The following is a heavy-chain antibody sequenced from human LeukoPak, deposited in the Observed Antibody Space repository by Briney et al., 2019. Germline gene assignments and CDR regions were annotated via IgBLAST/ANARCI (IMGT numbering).Heavy chain of an antibody. CDR1: GFTFSSYA. CDR3: ASYGSGSYYSGRYFDY. Sequence: GGSLRLSCAASGFTFSSYAMSWVRQAPGKGLEWVSYISSSGSTIYYADSVKGRFTISRDNAKNSLYLQMNSLRAEDTAVYYCASYGSGSYYSGRYFDYWGQGTLVTVSS. J-gene: IGHJ4*02. CDR2: ISSSGSTI. D-gene: IGHD3-10*01. V-gene: IGHV3-48*04.